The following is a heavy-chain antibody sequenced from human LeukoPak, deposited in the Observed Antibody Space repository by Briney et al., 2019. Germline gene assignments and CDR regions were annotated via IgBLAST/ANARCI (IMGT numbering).Heavy chain of an antibody. J-gene: IGHJ4*02. V-gene: IGHV3-21*01. Sequence: GGSLRLSCAASGFTFSSYSMNWVRQAPGKGLEWVSSISSSSSYIYYADSVKGRFTISRDNAKNSLYLQMNSLRAEDTAVYYCARDAQEYSSGRYRQNRAPTNVDYWGQGTLVTVSS. D-gene: IGHD6-19*01. CDR3: ARDAQEYSSGRYRQNRAPTNVDY. CDR1: GFTFSSYS. CDR2: ISSSSSYI.